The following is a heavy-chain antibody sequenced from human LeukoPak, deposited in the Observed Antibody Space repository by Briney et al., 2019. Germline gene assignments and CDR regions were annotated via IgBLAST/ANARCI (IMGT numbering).Heavy chain of an antibody. Sequence: GGSLRLSCAASGFTFSSYSMNWVRQAPGKGLEWVSSISSSSSYIYYADSVKGRFTISRDNAKNSLYLQMNSLRAEDTAVYYCASPVAVAGTSFDYWGQGTLVTVSS. CDR1: GFTFSSYS. CDR2: ISSSSSYI. D-gene: IGHD6-19*01. V-gene: IGHV3-21*01. J-gene: IGHJ4*02. CDR3: ASPVAVAGTSFDY.